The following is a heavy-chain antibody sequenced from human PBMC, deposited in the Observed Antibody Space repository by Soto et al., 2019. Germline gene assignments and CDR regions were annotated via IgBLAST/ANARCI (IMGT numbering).Heavy chain of an antibody. CDR3: GKDSGSWAFDV. J-gene: IGHJ3*01. D-gene: IGHD3-10*01. CDR1: GFMFRRFG. V-gene: IGHV3-23*01. Sequence: GESLKISCAASGFMFRRFGMSWVRQAPGKGLEWVSAISGSGDKTYYADSVKGRFTISRDNSKNTLYLQLHSLRAEDTAAYFCGKDSGSWAFDVWGQGTVVTVSS. CDR2: ISGSGDKT.